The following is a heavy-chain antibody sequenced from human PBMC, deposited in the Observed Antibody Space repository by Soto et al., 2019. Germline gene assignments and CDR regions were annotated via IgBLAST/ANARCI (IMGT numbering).Heavy chain of an antibody. V-gene: IGHV4-4*07. CDR1: GGSITVYS. Sequence: SEILSLTCTVSGGSITVYSWVWIRQPAGKGLEWIGRIFSSGSTNYNPSLKGRITMSLDASKNQFSLKLNSATATDTAVYFCARDQGVVVTADNWFDPWGQGILVTVSS. CDR3: ARDQGVVVTADNWFDP. D-gene: IGHD2-21*02. J-gene: IGHJ5*02. CDR2: IFSSGST.